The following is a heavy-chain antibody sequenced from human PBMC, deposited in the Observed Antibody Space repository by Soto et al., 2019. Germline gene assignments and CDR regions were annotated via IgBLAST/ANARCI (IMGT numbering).Heavy chain of an antibody. J-gene: IGHJ4*02. CDR3: AKEAPAHYYDSSGYRNLPGY. D-gene: IGHD3-22*01. Sequence: GGSLRLSCAASGFTFSSYAMSWVRQAPGKGLEWVSAISGSGGSTYYADSVKGRFTISRDNSKNTLYLQMNSLRAEDTAVYYCAKEAPAHYYDSSGYRNLPGYWGQGTLVTVSS. CDR2: ISGSGGST. V-gene: IGHV3-23*01. CDR1: GFTFSSYA.